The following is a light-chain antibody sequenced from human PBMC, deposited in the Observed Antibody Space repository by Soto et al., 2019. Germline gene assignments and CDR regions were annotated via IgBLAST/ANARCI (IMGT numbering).Light chain of an antibody. CDR2: GAS. Sequence: EIVLTQSPDTLSLSPGESATLSCRASQSVSSSYLAWYQQKPGWAPRLLIYGASNRATGIPDRFSGSGSGTDFTLTISRLEPEDFAVFYCQQYDDSITFGQGTRLEIE. V-gene: IGKV3-20*01. J-gene: IGKJ5*01. CDR3: QQYDDSIT. CDR1: QSVSSSY.